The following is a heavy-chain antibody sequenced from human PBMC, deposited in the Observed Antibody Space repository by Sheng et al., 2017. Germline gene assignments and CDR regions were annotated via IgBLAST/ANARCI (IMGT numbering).Heavy chain of an antibody. D-gene: IGHD4-17*01. Sequence: QVQLVQSGAEVKKPGASVKVSCKASGYTFTSYDINWVRQATGQGLEWMGWMNPNSGNTGYAQKFQGRVTITRNTSISTAYMELSSLRSEDTAVYYCARGLGDYGTKHNWFDPWGQGTLVTVSS. CDR3: ARGLGDYGTKHNWFDP. J-gene: IGHJ5*02. V-gene: IGHV1-8*03. CDR2: MNPNSGNT. CDR1: GYTFTSYD.